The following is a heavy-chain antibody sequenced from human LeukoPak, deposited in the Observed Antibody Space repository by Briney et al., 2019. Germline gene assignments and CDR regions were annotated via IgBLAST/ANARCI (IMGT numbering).Heavy chain of an antibody. CDR3: AGGVAAPNYYYYGMDV. CDR1: GGSISSYY. Sequence: SETLSLTCTVSGGSISSYYWSWIRQPPGKGLEWIGYIYYSESTNYNPSLKSRVTISVDTSKNQFSLKLSSVTAAGTAVYYCAGGVAAPNYYYYGMDVWGQGTTVTVSS. CDR2: IYYSEST. V-gene: IGHV4-59*01. D-gene: IGHD6-6*01. J-gene: IGHJ6*02.